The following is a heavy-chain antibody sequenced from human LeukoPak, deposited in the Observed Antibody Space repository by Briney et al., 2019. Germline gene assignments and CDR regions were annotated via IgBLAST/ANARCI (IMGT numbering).Heavy chain of an antibody. CDR3: ARAGYIYAYAY. CDR2: IKGDGSEK. CDR1: GFNFRSYW. D-gene: IGHD5-18*01. V-gene: IGHV3-7*05. J-gene: IGHJ4*02. Sequence: GGSLRLSCAASGFNFRSYWMKWGRQAPGKGLEWVANIKGDGSEKYSVDSVKGRFTISRDNAKNSLYLQMSSLRADDSAMYFCARAGYIYAYAYWGQGTLVTVSS.